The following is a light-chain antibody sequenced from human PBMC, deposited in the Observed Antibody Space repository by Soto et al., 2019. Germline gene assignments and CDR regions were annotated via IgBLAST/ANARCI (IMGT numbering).Light chain of an antibody. CDR3: QQSYRTPWT. CDR1: QTIIRY. J-gene: IGKJ1*01. CDR2: AAS. Sequence: DIQMTQSPSSLSASVGDRVTITCRASQTIIRYLNWYQQKPGRAPKLLIYAASSLQSGVPSRFSGSGSGTDFTLTSSSLQPEDFAAYYCQQSYRTPWTFGQGTRVEIK. V-gene: IGKV1-39*01.